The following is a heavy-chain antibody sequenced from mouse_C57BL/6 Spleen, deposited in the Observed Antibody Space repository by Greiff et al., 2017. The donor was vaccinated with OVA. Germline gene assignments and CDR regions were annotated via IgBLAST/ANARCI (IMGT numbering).Heavy chain of an antibody. V-gene: IGHV1-39*01. CDR2: INPNYGTT. CDR1: GYSFTDYN. Sequence: VQLQQSGPELVKPGASVKISCKASGYSFTDYNMNWVKQSNGKSLEWIGVINPNYGTTSYNQKFKGKATLTVDQSSSTAYMQLNSLTSEDAAVYDCAREDDLRRDFDVWGTGTTVTVSS. D-gene: IGHD2-3*01. CDR3: AREDDLRRDFDV. J-gene: IGHJ1*03.